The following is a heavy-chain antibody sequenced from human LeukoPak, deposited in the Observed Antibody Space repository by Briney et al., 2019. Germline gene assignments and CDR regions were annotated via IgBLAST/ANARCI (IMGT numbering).Heavy chain of an antibody. CDR2: LKYSRST. CDR1: GGSFRGYY. D-gene: IGHD2/OR15-2a*01. V-gene: IGHV4-34*01. CDR3: GSVPLYAGYRSYYGRDV. Sequence: PSETLSLTCAVYGGSFRGYYWSWIRQPPAKGVEWIGDLKYSRSTNHNPSLQSRVNLSVDTSKNQFSLKLSAVTAPGTGVYYWGSVPLYAGYRSYYGRDVWGQGPRVTVSS. J-gene: IGHJ6*01.